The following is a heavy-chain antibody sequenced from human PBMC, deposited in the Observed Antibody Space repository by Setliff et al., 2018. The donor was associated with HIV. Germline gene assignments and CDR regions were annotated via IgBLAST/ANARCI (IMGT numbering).Heavy chain of an antibody. CDR1: GGSISGFY. D-gene: IGHD2-8*01. Sequence: SETLSLTCTVSGGSISGFYWNWIRQSAGKGLQWIGYITYSGSTHHNPSLKSRVTFSVDTSKNQFSLKLSSVTAADTAVYYCARSFGNGNSRLGNWGQGTLVTVSS. CDR2: ITYSGST. V-gene: IGHV4-59*08. CDR3: ARSFGNGNSRLGN. J-gene: IGHJ4*02.